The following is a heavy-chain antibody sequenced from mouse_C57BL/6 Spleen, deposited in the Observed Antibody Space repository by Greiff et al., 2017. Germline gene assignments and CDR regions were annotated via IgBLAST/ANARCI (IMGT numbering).Heavy chain of an antibody. V-gene: IGHV5-6*01. CDR1: GFTFSSYG. Sequence: EVKLVESGGDLVKPGGSLKLSCAASGFTFSSYGMSWVRQTPDKRLEWVATISSGGSYTYYPDSVKGRFTISRDNAKNTLYLQMSSLKSEDTAMYYCVRNPGDYWGQGTSVTVSS. CDR2: ISSGGSYT. CDR3: VRNPGDY. J-gene: IGHJ4*01.